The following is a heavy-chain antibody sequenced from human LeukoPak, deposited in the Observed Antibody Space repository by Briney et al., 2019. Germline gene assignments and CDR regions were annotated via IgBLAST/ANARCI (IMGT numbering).Heavy chain of an antibody. Sequence: PGGSLRLSCPASGFAVSSTYMSWVRQAPGQGLEWVSLIYSSGSTFYADSVQGRFTISRDNSKNTLYLQMNSLRAEDTAMYYCARDSSSFPNYFDSWGQGTLVTVSS. CDR2: IYSSGST. CDR3: ARDSSSFPNYFDS. J-gene: IGHJ4*02. D-gene: IGHD3-3*02. V-gene: IGHV3-53*01. CDR1: GFAVSSTY.